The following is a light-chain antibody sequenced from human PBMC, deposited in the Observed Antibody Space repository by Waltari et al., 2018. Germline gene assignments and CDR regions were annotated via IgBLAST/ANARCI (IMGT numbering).Light chain of an antibody. CDR2: AAS. CDR3: QQHDSFPLT. CDR1: QGISSY. V-gene: IGKV1-9*01. J-gene: IGKJ4*01. Sequence: DIQLTQSPSFLSASVGDRVTITCRASQGISSYLAWYQQKPGKAPNLLIYAASTLQSVVPSRFSGSGSGTEVTLTSSSLQPEDFVSYYCQQHDSFPLTFCGGTKVEIK.